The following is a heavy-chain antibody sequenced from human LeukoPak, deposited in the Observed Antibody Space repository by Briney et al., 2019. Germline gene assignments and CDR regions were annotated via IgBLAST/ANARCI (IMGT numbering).Heavy chain of an antibody. CDR1: GYTFTSCD. V-gene: IGHV1-8*01. J-gene: IGHJ4*02. Sequence: ASVKVSCKASGYTFTSCDINWVRQAPGQGLEWMGWMNPNSGKTGYAPKFQGRVTMTKNTSISTAYMEVSSLGYEDTAIYYCARGRPGLASAGTYDFWGQGTLITVSS. CDR2: MNPNSGKT. CDR3: ARGRPGLASAGTYDF. D-gene: IGHD6-13*01.